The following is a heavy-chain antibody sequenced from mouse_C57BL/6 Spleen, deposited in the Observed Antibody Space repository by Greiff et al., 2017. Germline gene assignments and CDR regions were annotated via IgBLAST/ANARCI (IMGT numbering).Heavy chain of an antibody. D-gene: IGHD2-2*01. CDR2: INYDGSST. Sequence: EVKLVESEGGLVQPGSSMKLSCTASGFTFSDYYMAWVRQVPEKGLEWVANINYDGSSTYYLDSLKSRFIISRDNAKNILYLQMSSLKSEDTATYYCARDRYGYDDAMDYWGQGTSVTVSS. V-gene: IGHV5-16*01. CDR3: ARDRYGYDDAMDY. J-gene: IGHJ4*01. CDR1: GFTFSDYY.